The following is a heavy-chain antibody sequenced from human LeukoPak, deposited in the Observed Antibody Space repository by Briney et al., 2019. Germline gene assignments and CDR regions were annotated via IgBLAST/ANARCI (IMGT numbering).Heavy chain of an antibody. J-gene: IGHJ4*02. V-gene: IGHV5-10-1*01. CDR3: ARLGYCSSTSCYAPDY. CDR2: IDPSDSYT. Sequence: GESLKISCKGSGYSFTSYWTSWVRQMPGKGLEWMGRIDPSDSYTNYSPSFQGHVTISADKSISTVYLQWSSLKASDTAMYYCARLGYCSSTSCYAPDYWGQGTLVTVSS. CDR1: GYSFTSYW. D-gene: IGHD2-2*01.